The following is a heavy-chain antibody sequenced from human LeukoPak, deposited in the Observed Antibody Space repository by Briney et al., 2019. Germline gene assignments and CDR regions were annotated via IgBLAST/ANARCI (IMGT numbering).Heavy chain of an antibody. CDR3: ARHSMVRGASLDY. CDR1: GFTFSSYE. D-gene: IGHD3-10*01. Sequence: PGGSLRLSCAASGFTFSSYEMNWVRQAPGKGLEWVAFIRYDGSNRYYADSVKGRFTISRDNSKNTLYLQMNSLRAEDTAVYYCARHSMVRGASLDYWGQGTLVTVSS. J-gene: IGHJ4*02. CDR2: IRYDGSNR. V-gene: IGHV3-30*02.